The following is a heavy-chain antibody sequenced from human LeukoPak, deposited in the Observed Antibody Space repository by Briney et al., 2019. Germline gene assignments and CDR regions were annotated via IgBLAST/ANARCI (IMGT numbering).Heavy chain of an antibody. Sequence: PSETLSLTCSVSGGSISSYYWSWIRQPPGKGLEWIGYIYYSGTTNYNPSPKSRVTISVDTSNNQFSLKLTSVTAADTAVYYCARYGYSYGQYYFDYWGQGTLVTVSS. D-gene: IGHD5-18*01. CDR2: IYYSGTT. V-gene: IGHV4-59*01. CDR3: ARYGYSYGQYYFDY. CDR1: GGSISSYY. J-gene: IGHJ4*02.